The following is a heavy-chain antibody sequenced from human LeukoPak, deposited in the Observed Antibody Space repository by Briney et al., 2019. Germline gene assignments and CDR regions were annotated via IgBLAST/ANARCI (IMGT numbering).Heavy chain of an antibody. J-gene: IGHJ6*02. CDR3: AKDLYYYDSSGQTPYYYYYGMDV. CDR1: GFTFSSYG. D-gene: IGHD3-22*01. Sequence: GGSLRLSCAASGFTFSSYGMHWVRQAPGKGLEWVAVISYDGSNKYYADSVKGRFTISRDNSKNTLYLQMNSLRAEDTAVYYCAKDLYYYDSSGQTPYYYYYGMDVWGQGTTVTVSS. CDR2: ISYDGSNK. V-gene: IGHV3-30*18.